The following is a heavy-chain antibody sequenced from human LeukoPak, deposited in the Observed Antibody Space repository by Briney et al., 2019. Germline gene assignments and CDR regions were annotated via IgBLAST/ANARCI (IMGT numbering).Heavy chain of an antibody. CDR2: INPNSGGT. Sequence: GASVKVSCKASRYTFTGYYMHWVRQAPGQGLEWMGRINPNSGGTNYAQKFQGRVTMTRDTSISTAYMELSRLRSDDTAVYYCARSYYYDSSGYYYVSWFDPWGQGTLVTVSS. V-gene: IGHV1-2*06. CDR3: ARSYYYDSSGYYYVSWFDP. CDR1: RYTFTGYY. J-gene: IGHJ5*02. D-gene: IGHD3-22*01.